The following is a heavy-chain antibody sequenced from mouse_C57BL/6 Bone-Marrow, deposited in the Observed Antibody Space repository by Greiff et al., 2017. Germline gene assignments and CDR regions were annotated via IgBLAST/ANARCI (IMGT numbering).Heavy chain of an antibody. CDR3: ARRERNYYGNYDY. V-gene: IGHV1-7*01. CDR1: GYTFTSYW. D-gene: IGHD2-1*01. Sequence: QVQLQQSGAELAKPGASVKLSCKASGYTFTSYWMHWVKQRPGQGLEWIGYINPSSGYTKYNQKFKDKATLTAAKSSSTAYMQLSSLTYEDSAVYYCARRERNYYGNYDYWGQGTTLTVSS. J-gene: IGHJ2*01. CDR2: INPSSGYT.